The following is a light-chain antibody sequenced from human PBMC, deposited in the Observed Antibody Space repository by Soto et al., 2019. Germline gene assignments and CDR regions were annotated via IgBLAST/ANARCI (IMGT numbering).Light chain of an antibody. CDR2: EVS. CDR1: SSDVGGYNY. J-gene: IGLJ1*01. V-gene: IGLV2-14*01. Sequence: QSVLTQPASVSGSPGQSITISCTGTSSDVGGYNYVSWYQQHPGKAPKLMIYEVSNRPSGVSNRFYVSKSGNTASLTISWLQAEDDADYYCSSYTISSTLVFGTGTKLTVL. CDR3: SSYTISSTLV.